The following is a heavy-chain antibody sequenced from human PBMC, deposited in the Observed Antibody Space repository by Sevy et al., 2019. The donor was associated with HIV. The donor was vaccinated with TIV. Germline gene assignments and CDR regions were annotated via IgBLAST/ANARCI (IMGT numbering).Heavy chain of an antibody. CDR3: ARADYYGSGSSYYYYGMDV. D-gene: IGHD3-10*01. CDR2: TYYRSKWYN. Sequence: SQTLSLTCAISGDSVSSNSAAWNWIRQSPSRGLEWLGRTYYRSKWYNDYAVSVKSRITINPDTSKNQFSLQLNSVTPEDTAVYYCARADYYGSGSSYYYYGMDVRGQGTTVTVSS. J-gene: IGHJ6*02. V-gene: IGHV6-1*01. CDR1: GDSVSSNSAA.